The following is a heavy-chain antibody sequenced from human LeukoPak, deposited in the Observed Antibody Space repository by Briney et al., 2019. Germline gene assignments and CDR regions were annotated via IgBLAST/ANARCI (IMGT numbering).Heavy chain of an antibody. D-gene: IGHD3-10*01. Sequence: GGSLRLSCAASGFTFSSFWMHWVRQAPGKGLVWVSRINSDGSSTSYADSVKGRFTISRDNAKNTLYLQMNSLRAEDTAVYYCAREMRFGELAFDIWGQGTMVTVSS. CDR2: INSDGSST. V-gene: IGHV3-74*01. CDR3: AREMRFGELAFDI. J-gene: IGHJ3*02. CDR1: GFTFSSFW.